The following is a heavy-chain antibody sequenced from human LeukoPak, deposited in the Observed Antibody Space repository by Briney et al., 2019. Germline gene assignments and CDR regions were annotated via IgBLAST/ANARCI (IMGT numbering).Heavy chain of an antibody. CDR3: ARDGFVGAADY. CDR1: GFIFSGYW. CDR2: IKQDGSEK. V-gene: IGHV3-7*01. Sequence: PGGSLRLSCAASGFIFSGYWMNWVRQAPGKGLEWVANIKQDGSEKQYVDSVRGRFTISRDNAKNSLYLQMNSLRVEDTAVYYCARDGFVGAADYWGQGTLVTASS. J-gene: IGHJ4*02. D-gene: IGHD6-13*01.